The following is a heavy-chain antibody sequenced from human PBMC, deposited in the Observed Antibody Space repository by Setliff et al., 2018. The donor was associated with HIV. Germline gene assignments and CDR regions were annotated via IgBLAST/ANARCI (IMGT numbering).Heavy chain of an antibody. CDR3: ASEYDVLTGYYISAFDI. Sequence: GASVKVSCKASGSMFTDYYIHWVRQAPGQGLEWMGWINPNSDVANYAQKFQGRVTMTRDTSISTAYLVLNRLRADDTAVYYCASEYDVLTGYYISAFDIWGQGTMVTVSS. V-gene: IGHV1-2*02. CDR2: INPNSDVA. D-gene: IGHD3-9*01. CDR1: GSMFTDYY. J-gene: IGHJ3*02.